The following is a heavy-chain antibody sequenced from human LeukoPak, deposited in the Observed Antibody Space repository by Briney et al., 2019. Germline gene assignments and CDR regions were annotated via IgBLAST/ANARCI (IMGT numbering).Heavy chain of an antibody. J-gene: IGHJ4*02. Sequence: GGALRVSSAASGFDLSRNGMHWVRQAPGKGQEWVSFIRYDGSKTFYGDSVTGRFTISRDNSKNTLYLQMNSLRVEDTAMYYCARDFDDVNSNHYDIPEYWGQGVLVTVSS. CDR3: ARDFDDVNSNHYDIPEY. CDR1: GFDLSRNG. V-gene: IGHV3-30*02. CDR2: IRYDGSKT. D-gene: IGHD3-9*01.